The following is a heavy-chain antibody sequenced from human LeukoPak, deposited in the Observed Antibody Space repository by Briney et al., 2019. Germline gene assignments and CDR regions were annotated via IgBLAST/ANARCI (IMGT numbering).Heavy chain of an antibody. CDR2: IWYDGSNK. J-gene: IGHJ6*03. D-gene: IGHD1-14*01. CDR1: GFTFSSYG. V-gene: IGHV3-33*01. Sequence: GGSLRLSCAASGFTFSSYGMHWVRQAPGKGLEWVAVIWYDGSNKYYADSVKGRFTISRDNSKNTLYLQMNSLRAEDTAVYYCARVYNSYYYYMDVWGKGTPVTVSS. CDR3: ARVYNSYYYYMDV.